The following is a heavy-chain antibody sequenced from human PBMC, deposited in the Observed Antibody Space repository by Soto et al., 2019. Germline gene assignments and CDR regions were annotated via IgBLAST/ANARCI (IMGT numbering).Heavy chain of an antibody. D-gene: IGHD3-10*01. CDR3: ARGYYGSGSYYEG. J-gene: IGHJ4*02. V-gene: IGHV1-69*02. CDR2: IIPILGIA. Sequence: QVQLVQSGAEVKKPGSSVKVSCKASGGTFSSYTISWVRQAPGQGLEWMGRIIPILGIANYAQKFQGRVTITADKSTSTAYMELSSLRSEDTAVYYCARGYYGSGSYYEGWGQGTLVTVSS. CDR1: GGTFSSYT.